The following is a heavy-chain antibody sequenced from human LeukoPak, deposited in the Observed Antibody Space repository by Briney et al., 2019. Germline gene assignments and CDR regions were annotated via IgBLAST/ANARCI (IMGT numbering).Heavy chain of an antibody. D-gene: IGHD6-19*01. CDR3: ARTKSGWYYSDY. J-gene: IGHJ4*02. CDR1: GGSMRSYY. CDR2: VYYSGTA. V-gene: IGHV4-59*08. Sequence: SETLSLTCTVSGGSMRSYYWSCIRQPPGKGRELIGYVYYSGTANYNPPLESRVTILVDTPKNQFSRNLSSVTAADTAVYCCARTKSGWYYSDYWGQGTLVSVSS.